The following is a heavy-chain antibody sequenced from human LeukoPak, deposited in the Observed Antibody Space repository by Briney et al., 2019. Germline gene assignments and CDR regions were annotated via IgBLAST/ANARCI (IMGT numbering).Heavy chain of an antibody. CDR2: VFYTGNT. J-gene: IGHJ4*02. CDR1: GGSISTTAYY. D-gene: IGHD1-26*01. Sequence: SETLSLTCTVSGGSISTTAYYWGWIRQPPGKGLEWIGSVFYTGNTFYNPSLQSRVTLSVDTSKNQFSLKLSSVTAADTAVYYCAITPQIDSGSYYWGQGTLVTVSS. V-gene: IGHV4-39*01. CDR3: AITPQIDSGSYY.